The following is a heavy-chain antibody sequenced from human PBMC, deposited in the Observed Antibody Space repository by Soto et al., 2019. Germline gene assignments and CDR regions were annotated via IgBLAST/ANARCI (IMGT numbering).Heavy chain of an antibody. D-gene: IGHD1-26*01. CDR1: GYTFTKYG. CDR2: ISGYNGNT. Sequence: ASVKVSCKASGYTFTKYGVAWVRQAPGHGREWLGWISGYNGNTNYAQKFQGRVTMTRDTATSTAYMELKTLRSDDTASYFCARALLKAVNSAGLGAHHWFDPWGQGXLVTVSS. CDR3: ARALLKAVNSAGLGAHHWFDP. J-gene: IGHJ5*02. V-gene: IGHV1-18*01.